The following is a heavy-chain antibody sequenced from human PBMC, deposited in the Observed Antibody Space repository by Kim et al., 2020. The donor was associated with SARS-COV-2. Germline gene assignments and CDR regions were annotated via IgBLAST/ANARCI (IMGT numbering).Heavy chain of an antibody. Sequence: ASVKVSCKTSGYKFTSYFMHWVRQAPGQGPEWMGITNPSGGSTTYAQKFQGRVTMTRDTSTSTFYMNLTRLRPDDTGVYYCASLVGFSGGLYGVDYWGQG. CDR1: GYKFTSYF. CDR2: TNPSGGST. J-gene: IGHJ4*02. D-gene: IGHD6-19*01. CDR3: ASLVGFSGGLYGVDY. V-gene: IGHV1-46*01.